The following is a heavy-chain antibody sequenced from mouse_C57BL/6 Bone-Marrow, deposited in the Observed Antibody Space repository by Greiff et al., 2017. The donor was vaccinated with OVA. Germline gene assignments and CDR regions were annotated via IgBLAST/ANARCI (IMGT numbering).Heavy chain of an antibody. CDR3: ARRDSNYDAMDY. CDR2: ISSGGSYT. V-gene: IGHV5-6*01. CDR1: GFTFSSYG. J-gene: IGHJ4*01. Sequence: EVQLVESGGDLVKPGGSLKLSCAASGFTFSSYGMSWVRQTPDKRLEWVATISSGGSYTYYPDSVKGRFTISRDNAKNTLYLQMSSLKSEDTAMYYCARRDSNYDAMDYWGQGTSVTVSS. D-gene: IGHD2-5*01.